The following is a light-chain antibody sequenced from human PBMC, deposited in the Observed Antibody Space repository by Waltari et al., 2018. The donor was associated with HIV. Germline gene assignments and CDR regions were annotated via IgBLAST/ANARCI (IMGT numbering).Light chain of an antibody. J-gene: IGLJ1*01. V-gene: IGLV3-19*01. CDR1: SLRSYY. Sequence: SSELTQDPSVSVALGQTVTITCQGDSLRSYYASWYQQKPGRAPLLVISGKNNRPAGIPDRFSGSSSGNTASLTITGAQEDDEADYYCNSRDSSGYSYVFGTGTKVTIL. CDR3: NSRDSSGYSYV. CDR2: GKN.